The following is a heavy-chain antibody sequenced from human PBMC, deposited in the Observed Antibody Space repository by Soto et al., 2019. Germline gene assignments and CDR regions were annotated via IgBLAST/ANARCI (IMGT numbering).Heavy chain of an antibody. D-gene: IGHD3-10*01. CDR3: AHRRYYGSGNYDCDP. V-gene: IGHV2-5*02. Sequence: SGPTLVNPTQTLTLTCTFSGFSLSTSGVGVGWIRQPPGKALEWLALIYWDDDKRYSPSLKSRLTITKDTSKNQVVLTMTNMDPVDTATYFFAHRRYYGSGNYDCDPWGQGTLVTVSS. J-gene: IGHJ5*02. CDR1: GFSLSTSGVG. CDR2: IYWDDDK.